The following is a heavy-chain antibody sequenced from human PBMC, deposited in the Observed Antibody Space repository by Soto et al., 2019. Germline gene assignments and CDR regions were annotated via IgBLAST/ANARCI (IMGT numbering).Heavy chain of an antibody. D-gene: IGHD3-10*01. CDR3: ARLLFGAANWFDP. Sequence: PSETLSLTCTVSGGSISSYYWSWIRQPPGKGLEWIGYIYYSGSTNYNPSLKSRVTISVDTSKNQFSLKLSSVTAADTAVYYCARLLFGAANWFDPWGQGTPVTVSS. V-gene: IGHV4-59*01. CDR2: IYYSGST. J-gene: IGHJ5*02. CDR1: GGSISSYY.